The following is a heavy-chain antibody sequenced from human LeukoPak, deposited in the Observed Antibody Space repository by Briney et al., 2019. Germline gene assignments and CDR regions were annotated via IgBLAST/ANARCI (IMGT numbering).Heavy chain of an antibody. CDR1: GESFSGYY. Sequence: SETLSLTCAVYGESFSGYYWSWIRQPPGKGLEWIGEINHSGSTNYNPSLKSRVTISVDTSKNQFSLKLSSVTAADTAGYYCARGPVGTYGSGSYYNWFDPWGQGTLVTVSS. CDR2: INHSGST. D-gene: IGHD3-10*01. V-gene: IGHV4-34*01. J-gene: IGHJ5*02. CDR3: ARGPVGTYGSGSYYNWFDP.